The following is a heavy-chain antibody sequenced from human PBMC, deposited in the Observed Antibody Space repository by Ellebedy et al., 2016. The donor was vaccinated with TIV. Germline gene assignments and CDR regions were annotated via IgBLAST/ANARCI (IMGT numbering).Heavy chain of an antibody. V-gene: IGHV3-21*04. J-gene: IGHJ4*02. Sequence: GESLKISCAASGLRFSTHSMNWVRRAPGKGLEWVASITRRGSFKFYGDSVRGRFTISRDNAKNSLFLRMSSLRAEDTAVYYCAKVGYCSSFSCSRAFDFWGQGTLVTVSS. CDR3: AKVGYCSSFSCSRAFDF. CDR2: ITRRGSFK. CDR1: GLRFSTHS. D-gene: IGHD2-2*03.